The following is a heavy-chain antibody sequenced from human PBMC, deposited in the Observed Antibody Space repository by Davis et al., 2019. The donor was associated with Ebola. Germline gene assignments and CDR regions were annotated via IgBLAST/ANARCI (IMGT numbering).Heavy chain of an antibody. CDR2: INHSGST. D-gene: IGHD5-24*01. CDR3: ASTRDGYNEYFQH. J-gene: IGHJ1*01. V-gene: IGHV4-34*01. CDR1: GGSFSGYY. Sequence: SETLSLTCAVYGGSFSGYYWSWIRQPPGKGLEWIGEINHSGSTYYNPSLKSRVTISVDRSKNQFSLKLSSVTAADTAVYYCASTRDGYNEYFQHWGQGTLVTVSS.